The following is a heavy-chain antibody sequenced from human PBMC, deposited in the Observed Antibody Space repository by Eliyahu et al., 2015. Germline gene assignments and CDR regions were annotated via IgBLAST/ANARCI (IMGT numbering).Heavy chain of an antibody. Sequence: QVQLQQWGAGLLKPSETLSLXXAVYGGSFSGYYWSWIRQPPGXGLEWIGEINHSGSTNXNPSLKSRVTISVDTSKNQFSLKLSSVTAADTAVYYCARGVGIAANFNFDYWGQGTLVTVSS. D-gene: IGHD6-13*01. V-gene: IGHV4-34*01. CDR3: ARGVGIAANFNFDY. CDR2: INHSGST. J-gene: IGHJ4*02. CDR1: GGSFSGYY.